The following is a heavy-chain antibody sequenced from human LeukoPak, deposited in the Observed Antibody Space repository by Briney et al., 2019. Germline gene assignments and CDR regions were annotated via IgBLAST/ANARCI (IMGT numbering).Heavy chain of an antibody. CDR1: GYSISSGYY. V-gene: IGHV4-38-2*02. CDR3: ARCIVATPLGWFDP. Sequence: SETLSLTCTVSGYSISSGYYWGWIRQPPGKGLEWIGSIYHSGSTYHNPSLKSRVTISVDTSKNQFSLKLSSVTAADTAVYYCARCIVATPLGWFDPWGQGTLVTVSS. J-gene: IGHJ5*02. CDR2: IYHSGST. D-gene: IGHD5-12*01.